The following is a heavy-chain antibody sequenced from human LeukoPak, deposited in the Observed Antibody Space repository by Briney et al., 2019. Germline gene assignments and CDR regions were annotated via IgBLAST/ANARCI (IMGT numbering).Heavy chain of an antibody. J-gene: IGHJ6*02. CDR1: GGSFSGYY. Sequence: SETLSLTCAVYGGSFSGYYWSWIRQPPGKGLEWIGEINHSGSTNYNPSLKSRVTISVDTSKNQFSLKLSSVTAADTAVYYCARGYGSGRRYYYYCGMDVWGQGTTVTVSS. CDR2: INHSGST. D-gene: IGHD3-10*01. V-gene: IGHV4-34*01. CDR3: ARGYGSGRRYYYYCGMDV.